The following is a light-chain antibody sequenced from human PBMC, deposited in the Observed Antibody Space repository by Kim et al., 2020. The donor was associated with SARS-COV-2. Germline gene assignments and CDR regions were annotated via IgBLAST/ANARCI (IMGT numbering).Light chain of an antibody. Sequence: DIVMTQSPDSLAVSLGERATINCKSSQSVLYTSNNKNYLAWYQQKPGQPHNLLIYWASTRESGVPDRFSGSGSGTDFTLTISSVQAEDVAVYYCQQYYSIPITFGQGTRLEIK. J-gene: IGKJ5*01. V-gene: IGKV4-1*01. CDR3: QQYYSIPIT. CDR2: WAS. CDR1: QSVLYTSNNKNY.